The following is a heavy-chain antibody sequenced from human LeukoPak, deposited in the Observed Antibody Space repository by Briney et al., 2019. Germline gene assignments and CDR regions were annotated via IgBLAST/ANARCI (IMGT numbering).Heavy chain of an antibody. CDR2: IFKSGNT. J-gene: IGHJ5*02. D-gene: IGHD1-14*01. V-gene: IGHV4-39*01. Sequence: SETLSLTCSVSGDSISTTGYFWVWIRQSPGRDLEWIGSIFKSGNTFYNMSLKSRVTISVDTSKNEFSLNLTSVTASDTAVYYCAGTGMRNWFDPWGQGILVTVSS. CDR1: GDSISTTGYF. CDR3: AGTGMRNWFDP.